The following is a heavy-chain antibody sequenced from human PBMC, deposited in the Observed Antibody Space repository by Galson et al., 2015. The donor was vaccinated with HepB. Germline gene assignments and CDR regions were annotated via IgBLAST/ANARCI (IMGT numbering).Heavy chain of an antibody. V-gene: IGHV3-23*01. CDR2: LSRSGDIT. Sequence: SLRLSCAASGFTFSSYAMAWVRQAPGKGLEWVSFLSRSGDITCYADSVKGRFTISRDNSKNTLFLQMNSLRAEDTAVYYCAKDQPNDAYSFDYWGQGTLVTVSS. D-gene: IGHD5-18*01. CDR1: GFTFSSYA. CDR3: AKDQPNDAYSFDY. J-gene: IGHJ4*02.